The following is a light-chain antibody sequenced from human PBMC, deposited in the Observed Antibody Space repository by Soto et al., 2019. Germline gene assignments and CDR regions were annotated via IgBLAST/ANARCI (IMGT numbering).Light chain of an antibody. CDR3: SSYTSSSTYV. Sequence: QSALTQPASVSRSPGQSITISCTGTSSDDGGYNYVSWYQQHPGKAPKLMIYEVSNRPSGVSNRFSGSKSGNTASLTISGLQAEDEADYYCSSYTSSSTYVFGTGTKLTVL. V-gene: IGLV2-14*01. CDR2: EVS. J-gene: IGLJ1*01. CDR1: SSDDGGYNY.